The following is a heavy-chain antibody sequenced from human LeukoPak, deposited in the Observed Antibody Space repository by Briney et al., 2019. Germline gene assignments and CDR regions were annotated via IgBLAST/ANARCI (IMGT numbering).Heavy chain of an antibody. Sequence: GGSLKLSCAASGFTFSGSAMHWVRQASGKGLEWVGRIRSKANSYATAYAASVKGRFTISRDDSKNTAYLQMNSLKTEDTAVYYCTRQRRELPDFDYWGQGTLVTVSS. D-gene: IGHD1-26*01. J-gene: IGHJ4*02. CDR2: IRSKANSYAT. CDR3: TRQRRELPDFDY. CDR1: GFTFSGSA. V-gene: IGHV3-73*01.